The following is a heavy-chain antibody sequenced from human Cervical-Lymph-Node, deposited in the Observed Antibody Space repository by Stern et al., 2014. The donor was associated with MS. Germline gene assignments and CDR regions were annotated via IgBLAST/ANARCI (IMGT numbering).Heavy chain of an antibody. CDR1: GGSISSYY. Sequence: DQLVESGPGLVKPSETLSLTCTVSGGSISSYYWSWIRQPPGKGLEWIGYIYYSGSTNYNPSLKSRVTISVDTSKNQFSLKLSSVTAADTAVYYCARRSYSSSWYPFDYWGQGTLVTVSS. J-gene: IGHJ4*02. D-gene: IGHD6-13*01. CDR2: IYYSGST. V-gene: IGHV4-59*01. CDR3: ARRSYSSSWYPFDY.